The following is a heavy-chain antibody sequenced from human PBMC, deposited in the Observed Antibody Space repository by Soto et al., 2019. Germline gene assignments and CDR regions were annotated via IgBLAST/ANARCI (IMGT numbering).Heavy chain of an antibody. CDR1: GFSLSTSGVG. CDR3: AHSGSWNYDFDY. D-gene: IGHD1-7*01. V-gene: IGHV2-5*02. Sequence: QITLKESGPTLVKPTQTLTLTCTFSGFSLSTSGVGVGWIRQPPGKALEWLALIYWDDDKRYSPSLKSRLTITKDTSKNQVVLTMTTIDPVDTATYAGAHSGSWNYDFDYWGQGTLVTVSS. J-gene: IGHJ4*02. CDR2: IYWDDDK.